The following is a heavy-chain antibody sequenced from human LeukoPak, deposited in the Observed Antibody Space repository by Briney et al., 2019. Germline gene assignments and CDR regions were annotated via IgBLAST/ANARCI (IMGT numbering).Heavy chain of an antibody. CDR1: GDSVSSNSGA. J-gene: IGHJ5*02. V-gene: IGHV6-1*01. Sequence: SQTLSLTCAISGDSVSSNSGAWNRIRQSPSRGLEWLGRTYYRSKWYNDYAVSVKSRITINPDTSRNQFSLQLNSVTPEDTAVYYCAGDETGDLRFDPWGQGTLVTVSS. CDR3: AGDETGDLRFDP. D-gene: IGHD7-27*01. CDR2: TYYRSKWYN.